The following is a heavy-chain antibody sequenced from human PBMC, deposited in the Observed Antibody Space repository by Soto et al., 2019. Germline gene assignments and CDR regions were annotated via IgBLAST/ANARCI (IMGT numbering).Heavy chain of an antibody. D-gene: IGHD3-3*02. CDR2: IYYSGST. J-gene: IGHJ5*02. V-gene: IGHV4-59*01. Sequence: QVQLQESGPGLVKPSETLSLTCTVSGGSISSYYWSWIRQPPGKGLEWIGYIYYSGSTNYNPSLNRRVHISVDTSNNHSSLTLSSVTAADTAVYYCARAHSAGLADRAWFDPWGQGTLVTVSS. CDR1: GGSISSYY. CDR3: ARAHSAGLADRAWFDP.